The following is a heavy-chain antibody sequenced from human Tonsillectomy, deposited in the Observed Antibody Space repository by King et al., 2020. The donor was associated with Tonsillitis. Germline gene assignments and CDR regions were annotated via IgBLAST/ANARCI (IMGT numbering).Heavy chain of an antibody. D-gene: IGHD3-3*01. V-gene: IGHV3-11*01. J-gene: IGHJ4*02. CDR3: AGDRWPAIGFLDDPTSGAEAFDH. CDR1: GYTFRDYD. CDR2: LSSSRSYI. Sequence: VQLVESGGGLVKPGGSLRLSCAASGYTFRDYDMSWIRQAPGKGLEWIAFLSSSRSYIYHADSVKGRFTISRDNVMNSLYLQMNSLRAEDTAVNYCAGDRWPAIGFLDDPTSGAEAFDHWGQGNLFTVSS.